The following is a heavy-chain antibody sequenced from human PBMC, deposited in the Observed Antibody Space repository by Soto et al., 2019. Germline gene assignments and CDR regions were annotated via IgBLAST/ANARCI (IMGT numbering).Heavy chain of an antibody. CDR2: INHSGST. D-gene: IGHD3-10*01. Sequence: SETLSLTCAVYGGSFSGYYWSWIRQPPGKGLEWIGEINHSGSTNYNPSLKSRVTISVDTSKNQFSLKLSSVTAADTAVYYCARAQSYYGSGSYPWFDPWGQGTLVTVSS. J-gene: IGHJ5*02. V-gene: IGHV4-34*01. CDR3: ARAQSYYGSGSYPWFDP. CDR1: GGSFSGYY.